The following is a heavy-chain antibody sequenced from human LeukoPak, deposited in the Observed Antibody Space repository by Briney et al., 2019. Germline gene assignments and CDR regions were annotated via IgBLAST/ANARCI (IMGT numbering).Heavy chain of an antibody. CDR2: IYYSGST. V-gene: IGHV4-59*01. Sequence: SETLSLTCTVSGGSISSYYWSWIRQPPGKGLEWIGYIYYSGSTNYNPSLKSRVTISVDTSKNQFSLKLSSVTAADTAVYYCARVSGASHAFDIWGQGTMVTVSS. CDR1: GGSISSYY. J-gene: IGHJ3*02. D-gene: IGHD3-10*01. CDR3: ARVSGASHAFDI.